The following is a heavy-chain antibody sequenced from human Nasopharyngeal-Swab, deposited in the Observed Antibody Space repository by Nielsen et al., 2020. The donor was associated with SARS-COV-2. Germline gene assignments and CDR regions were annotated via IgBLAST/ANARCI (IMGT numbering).Heavy chain of an antibody. CDR1: GFTFSSYW. V-gene: IGHV3-7*01. D-gene: IGHD3-3*01. Sequence: GESLKISCAASGFTFSSYWMTWVRQAPGKGLAWVAHIKHDGSAKYYADSVKGRFTISRDNAKSSLHLQMSSLRAEDTAVYYCARHYDFWSGYYNSHFYGMDVWGQGTTVTVSS. CDR3: ARHYDFWSGYYNSHFYGMDV. CDR2: IKHDGSAK. J-gene: IGHJ6*02.